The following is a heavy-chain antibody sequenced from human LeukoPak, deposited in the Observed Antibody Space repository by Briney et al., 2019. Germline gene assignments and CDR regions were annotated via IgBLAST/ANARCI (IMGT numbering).Heavy chain of an antibody. J-gene: IGHJ4*02. CDR1: GGSISSGGYY. D-gene: IGHD3-10*01. CDR3: ARVLRDGSGSYFNY. CDR2: IYYSGST. Sequence: SQTLSLTCTVSGGSISSGGYYWSWLRQHPGKGLEWIGYIYYSGSTYYNPSLKSRVTISVDTSKNQFSLKLSSVTAADTAVYYCARVLRDGSGSYFNYWGQGTLVTVSS. V-gene: IGHV4-31*03.